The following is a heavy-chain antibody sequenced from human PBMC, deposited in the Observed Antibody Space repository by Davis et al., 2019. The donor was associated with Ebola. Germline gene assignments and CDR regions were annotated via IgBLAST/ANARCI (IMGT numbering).Heavy chain of an antibody. Sequence: PGGSLRLSCAASGFTFSSYCMNWVRQAPGKGLEWVAFIRYDGSNKYYADSVKGRFTISRDNSKNTLYLQMNSLRAEDTAVYYCGREEGRFLEWLFEPREHYYYYGMDVWGQGTTVTVSS. CDR3: GREEGRFLEWLFEPREHYYYYGMDV. J-gene: IGHJ6*02. CDR1: GFTFSSYC. CDR2: IRYDGSNK. D-gene: IGHD3-3*01. V-gene: IGHV3-30*02.